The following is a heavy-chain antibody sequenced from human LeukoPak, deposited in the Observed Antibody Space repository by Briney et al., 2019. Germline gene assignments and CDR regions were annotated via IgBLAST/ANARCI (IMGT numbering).Heavy chain of an antibody. CDR2: IRGSDERT. CDR3: ARFRYCSSSSCQRFDY. J-gene: IGHJ4*02. D-gene: IGHD2-15*01. CDR1: GFTFITYA. V-gene: IGHV3-23*01. Sequence: GGSLRLSCAASGFTFITYAMSWVRQAPGKGLEWVSIIRGSDERTYYADSVKGRFTISRDNSKNMLSLQMNSLRAEDTAIYYCARFRYCSSSSCQRFDYWGQGTLVTVSS.